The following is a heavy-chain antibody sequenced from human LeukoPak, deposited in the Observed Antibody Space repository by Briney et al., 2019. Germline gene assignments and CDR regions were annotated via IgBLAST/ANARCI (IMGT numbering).Heavy chain of an antibody. CDR3: ARDHPLRPESNWFDP. V-gene: IGHV3-30*01. CDR1: GFTFSSYA. Sequence: GRSLRLSCAASGFTFSSYAMHWVRQAPGKGLEWVAVISYDGSNKYYADSVKGRFTISRDNSKNTLYLQMNSLRAEDTAVYYCARDHPLRPESNWFDPWGQGTLVTVSS. CDR2: ISYDGSNK. J-gene: IGHJ5*02.